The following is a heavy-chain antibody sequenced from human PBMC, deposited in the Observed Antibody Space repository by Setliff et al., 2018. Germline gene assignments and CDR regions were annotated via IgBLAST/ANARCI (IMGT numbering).Heavy chain of an antibody. J-gene: IGHJ4*02. D-gene: IGHD3-22*01. CDR2: INHTGST. Sequence: SETLSLTCTVSGASITSGSYYWGWIRQPPGKGLEWIGEINHTGSTNYSPSLQNRVTISGDTSSNQFSLNLNSVTAADTAVYYCARHRRDSSGNYFVGLYYFDYWGQGTPVTVSS. CDR3: ARHRRDSSGNYFVGLYYFDY. CDR1: GASITSGSYY. V-gene: IGHV4-39*01.